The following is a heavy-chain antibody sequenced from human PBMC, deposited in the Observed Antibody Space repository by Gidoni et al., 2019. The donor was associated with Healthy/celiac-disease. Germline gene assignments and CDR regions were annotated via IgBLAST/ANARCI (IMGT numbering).Heavy chain of an antibody. Sequence: PGRSLRLSCAASGFTFSSYAMHWVRQAPGKGLEWVAVISYDGSNKYYADSVKGRFTISRDNSKNTLYLQMNSLRAEDTAVYYCASVVLRFLEWLPFDYWGQGTLVTVSS. CDR3: ASVVLRFLEWLPFDY. J-gene: IGHJ4*02. V-gene: IGHV3-30*04. CDR2: ISYDGSNK. D-gene: IGHD3-3*01. CDR1: GFTFSSYA.